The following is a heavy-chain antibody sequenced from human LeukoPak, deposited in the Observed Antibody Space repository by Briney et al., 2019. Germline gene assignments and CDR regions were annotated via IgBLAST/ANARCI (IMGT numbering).Heavy chain of an antibody. CDR3: AKDAVAGSYWFFDL. CDR2: ITWNSGTI. CDR1: GFTFDDYA. J-gene: IGHJ2*01. Sequence: GRSLRLSCVASGFTFDDYAMHWVRRAPGKGPEWVSGITWNSGTIDYADSVKGRFTISRDNAKNSLYLQMNSLKAEDTALYSCAKDAVAGSYWFFDLWGRGTLVTVSS. V-gene: IGHV3-9*01. D-gene: IGHD6-19*01.